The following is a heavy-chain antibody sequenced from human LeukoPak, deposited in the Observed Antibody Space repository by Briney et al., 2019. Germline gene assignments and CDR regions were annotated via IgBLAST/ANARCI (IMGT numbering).Heavy chain of an antibody. CDR1: GGSISSSSYY. CDR3: ARDEGYSSSWLTLDY. D-gene: IGHD6-13*01. V-gene: IGHV4-39*07. J-gene: IGHJ4*02. Sequence: PSETLSLTCTVSGGSISSSSYYWGWIRQPPGKGLEWIGSIYHSGSTYYNPSLKSRVTISVDTSKNQFSLKLSSVTAADTAVYYCARDEGYSSSWLTLDYWGQGTLVTVSS. CDR2: IYHSGST.